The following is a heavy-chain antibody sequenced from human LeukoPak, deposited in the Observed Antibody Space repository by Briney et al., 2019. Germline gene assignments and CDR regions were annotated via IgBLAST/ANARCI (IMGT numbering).Heavy chain of an antibody. Sequence: ASVKDSCKASGYTFTGYYMHWVRQAPGQGLEGMGWINLNSGGTNYAQKLQGRVTMTRDTSISTAYMELSRLRSDDTAVYYCARANSVSYGSGSYYSDYWGQGTLVTVSS. CDR3: ARANSVSYGSGSYYSDY. V-gene: IGHV1-2*02. CDR2: INLNSGGT. J-gene: IGHJ4*02. D-gene: IGHD3-10*01. CDR1: GYTFTGYY.